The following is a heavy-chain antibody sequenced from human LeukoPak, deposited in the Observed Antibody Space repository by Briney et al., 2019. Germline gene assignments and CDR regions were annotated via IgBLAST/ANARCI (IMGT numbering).Heavy chain of an antibody. D-gene: IGHD2-15*01. CDR3: AKGGQDYCSGGSCYPYYYYGMDV. Sequence: GGSLRPSCAASGFTFSSYAMSWVRQAPGKGLEWVSAISGSGGSTYYADSVKGRFTISRDNSKNTLYLQMNSLRAEDTAVYYCAKGGQDYCSGGSCYPYYYYGMDVWGQGTTVTVSS. V-gene: IGHV3-23*01. J-gene: IGHJ6*02. CDR2: ISGSGGST. CDR1: GFTFSSYA.